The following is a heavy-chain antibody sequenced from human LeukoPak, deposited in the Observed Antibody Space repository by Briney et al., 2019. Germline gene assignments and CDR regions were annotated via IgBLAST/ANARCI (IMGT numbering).Heavy chain of an antibody. J-gene: IGHJ4*02. CDR1: GFTFSSYA. D-gene: IGHD1-26*01. CDR3: AKDLFEVGATVDTDY. CDR2: ISGSGGST. V-gene: IGHV3-23*01. Sequence: GGSLRLSCAASGFTFSSYAMSWVRQAPGRGLEWVSAISGSGGSTYYADSVKGRFTISRDNSKNTLYLQMNSLRAEDTAVYYCAKDLFEVGATVDTDYWGQGTLVTVSS.